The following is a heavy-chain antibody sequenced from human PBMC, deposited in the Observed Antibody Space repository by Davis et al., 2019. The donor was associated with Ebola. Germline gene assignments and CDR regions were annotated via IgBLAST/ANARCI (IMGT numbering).Heavy chain of an antibody. V-gene: IGHV1-46*01. D-gene: IGHD2-8*01. CDR2: INPSGGST. CDR1: GYTFTSYY. J-gene: IGHJ4*02. Sequence: ASVKVSCKASGYTFTSYYMHWVRQAPGQGLEWMGIINPSGGSTSYAQKFQGRVTMTRDTSTSTVYMELSSLRSEDTAVYYCARERDCTNGVCDGRNPFEYWGQGTLVTVSS. CDR3: ARERDCTNGVCDGRNPFEY.